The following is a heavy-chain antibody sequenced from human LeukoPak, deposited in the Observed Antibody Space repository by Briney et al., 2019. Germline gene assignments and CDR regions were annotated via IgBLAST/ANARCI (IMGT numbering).Heavy chain of an antibody. CDR1: GFTFSSYA. Sequence: PGRSLRLSCAASGFTFSSYAMHWVRQAPGKGREWVAVISYDGSNKYYADSVKGRFTISRDNSKNTLYLQMNSLRAEYTAVYYCARPYGDYAHGAFDIWGQGTMVTVSS. CDR2: ISYDGSNK. CDR3: ARPYGDYAHGAFDI. V-gene: IGHV3-30*01. J-gene: IGHJ3*02. D-gene: IGHD4-17*01.